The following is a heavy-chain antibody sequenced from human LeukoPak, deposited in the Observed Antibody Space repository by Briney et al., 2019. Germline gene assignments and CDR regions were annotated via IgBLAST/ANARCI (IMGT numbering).Heavy chain of an antibody. V-gene: IGHV3-23*01. CDR3: AKSPITSGSLYYSDY. CDR2: ISGSGGST. Sequence: GGSLRLSCSASGFSFSGNVMHWVRQAPGKGLEWVSGISGSGGSTFYADSVKGRFTISRDNSKSTLYLQMNSLRAEDTAVYYCAKSPITSGSLYYSDYWGQGTLVTVSS. D-gene: IGHD3-16*01. CDR1: GFSFSGNV. J-gene: IGHJ4*02.